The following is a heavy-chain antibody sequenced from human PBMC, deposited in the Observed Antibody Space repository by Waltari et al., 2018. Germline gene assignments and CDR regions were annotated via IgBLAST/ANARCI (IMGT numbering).Heavy chain of an antibody. V-gene: IGHV4-38-2*01. CDR3: ARHVASGSYYSDY. CDR1: GYSISSGSY. Sequence: QVQLQESGPGLVKPSETLSLTCAVPGYSISSGSYWGWIRQPPGKGLEWIGSIYHSGSTYYNPSLKSRVTISVDTSKNQFSLKLSSVTAADTAVYYCARHVASGSYYSDYWGQGTLVTVSS. D-gene: IGHD1-26*01. CDR2: IYHSGST. J-gene: IGHJ4*02.